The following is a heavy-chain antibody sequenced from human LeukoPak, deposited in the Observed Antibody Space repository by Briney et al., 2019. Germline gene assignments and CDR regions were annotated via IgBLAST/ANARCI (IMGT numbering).Heavy chain of an antibody. CDR1: GGSTSSSSFY. CDR2: IYYSGST. D-gene: IGHD6-19*01. CDR3: AGRQWLAGCGVFGH. Sequence: SETLSPTRTVSGGSTSSSSFYWGWIHQPPGKGLEWIGSIYYSGSTYYNPSLKSRVTISVDTSKNQFSLKLSSVTAADTAVYYCAGRQWLAGCGVFGHCGAGTLVTVSS. J-gene: IGHJ1*01. V-gene: IGHV4-39*01.